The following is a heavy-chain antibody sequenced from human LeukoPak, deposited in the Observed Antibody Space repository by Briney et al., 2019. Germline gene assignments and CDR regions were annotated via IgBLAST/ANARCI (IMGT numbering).Heavy chain of an antibody. CDR3: ARNPRWFGESRGYFDY. J-gene: IGHJ4*02. V-gene: IGHV3-30*04. CDR2: ISYDGSNK. Sequence: GGSLRLSCAASGFTFSSYAMHWVRQAPGKGLEWVAVISYDGSNKYYADSVKGRFTISRDNAKNSLYLQMNSLRAEDTAVYYCARNPRWFGESRGYFDYWGQGTLVTVSS. CDR1: GFTFSSYA. D-gene: IGHD3-10*01.